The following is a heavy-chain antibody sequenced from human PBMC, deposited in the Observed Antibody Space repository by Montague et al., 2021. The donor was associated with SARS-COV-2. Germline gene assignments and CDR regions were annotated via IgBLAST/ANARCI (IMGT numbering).Heavy chain of an antibody. Sequence: SETLSLTCTVSGGSISSYYWSWIRQPPGKGLEWIGHIYHSGSTNYNPSLKSRVTISVDTSKNQFSLKLSSVTAADTAVYYCAREVRYYYDSSGPGAFDIWGQGTMVTVSS. D-gene: IGHD3-22*01. CDR2: IYHSGST. J-gene: IGHJ3*02. V-gene: IGHV4-59*01. CDR3: AREVRYYYDSSGPGAFDI. CDR1: GGSISSYY.